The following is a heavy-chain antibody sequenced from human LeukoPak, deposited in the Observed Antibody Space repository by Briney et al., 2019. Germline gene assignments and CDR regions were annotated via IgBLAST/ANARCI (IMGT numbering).Heavy chain of an antibody. Sequence: GGSLRLSCTASGFTFGDYAMSWVRQAPGKGLEWVGFIRSKAYGGTTEYAASVRGRFTISRDDSKSIAYLQMNSLKTEDTAVYYCTREFQTWIQLWSDYWGQGTLVTVSS. V-gene: IGHV3-49*04. D-gene: IGHD5-18*01. CDR2: IRSKAYGGTT. J-gene: IGHJ4*02. CDR3: TREFQTWIQLWSDY. CDR1: GFTFGDYA.